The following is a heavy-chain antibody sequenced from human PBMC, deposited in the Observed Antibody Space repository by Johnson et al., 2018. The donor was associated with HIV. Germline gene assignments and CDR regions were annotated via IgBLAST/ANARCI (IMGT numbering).Heavy chain of an antibody. CDR1: GFTVSSDY. V-gene: IGHV3-66*02. CDR2: IYSSAAT. D-gene: IGHD1-26*01. CDR3: ARGRPRWEPRRGGAFDI. Sequence: VQVVESGGGLVQPGGPLRLSCVASGFTVSSDYMSWVRQAPGKGLEWVSVIYSSAATNYAASVPGRFTIFRDNSKNTPYLQMKSLSAEDTAVYYCARGRPRWEPRRGGAFDIWGQGTMVTVSS. J-gene: IGHJ3*02.